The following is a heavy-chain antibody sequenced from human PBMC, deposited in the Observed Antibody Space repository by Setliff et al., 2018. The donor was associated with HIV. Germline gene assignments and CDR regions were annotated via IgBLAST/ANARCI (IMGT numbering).Heavy chain of an antibody. CDR3: ARDREDDGDYVAFDI. CDR2: IYTSGST. J-gene: IGHJ3*02. CDR1: GGSISSGSYY. D-gene: IGHD4-17*01. Sequence: SETLSLTCTVSGGSISSGSYYWSWIRQPAGKGLEWIGRIYTSGSTNYNPSLKSRVTISVDTSKDQFSLKLSSVTAADTAVYYCARDREDDGDYVAFDIWGQGTMVTVSS. V-gene: IGHV4-61*02.